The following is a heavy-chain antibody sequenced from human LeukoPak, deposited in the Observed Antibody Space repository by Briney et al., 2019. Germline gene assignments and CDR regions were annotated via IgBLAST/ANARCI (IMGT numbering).Heavy chain of an antibody. J-gene: IGHJ4*02. Sequence: AASVKVSCKASGFTFISYGFSWVRQAPGQGLEWVGWIGGYDGDRHYGENFQGRVTITTDTSTSTVYMEMRSLRSDDTAVYYCARDRGGSYSAIDYWGQGTLVTVSS. CDR3: ARDRGGSYSAIDY. CDR1: GFTFISYG. V-gene: IGHV1-18*01. CDR2: IGGYDGDR. D-gene: IGHD2-15*01.